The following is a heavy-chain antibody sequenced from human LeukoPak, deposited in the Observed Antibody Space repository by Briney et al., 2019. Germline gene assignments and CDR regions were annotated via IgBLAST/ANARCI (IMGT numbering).Heavy chain of an antibody. CDR3: AKHRTPSLTTVSQTLFDY. Sequence: GGSLRLSCVASGFTFDDYALHWVRQDPGKGLEWVSGISWNSGSIGYADSVKGRFTISRDNAKNSLYLQMNSLRAEDTALYYCAKHRTPSLTTVSQTLFDYWGQGTLVTVSS. J-gene: IGHJ4*02. V-gene: IGHV3-9*01. D-gene: IGHD4-17*01. CDR1: GFTFDDYA. CDR2: ISWNSGSI.